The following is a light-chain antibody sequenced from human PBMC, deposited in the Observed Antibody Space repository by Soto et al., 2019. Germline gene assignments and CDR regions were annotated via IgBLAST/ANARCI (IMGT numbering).Light chain of an antibody. CDR3: QQSYSAPWT. J-gene: IGKJ1*01. Sequence: DIQMTQSPSSLSAPVGDRVTITCRASQSISNYLNWYQQKPGKVPNLLTYAASSLQSGVPSRFSGSGSGTDFTLTISSLQPEDFATYYCQQSYSAPWTFGQGTKVEIK. CDR2: AAS. CDR1: QSISNY. V-gene: IGKV1-39*01.